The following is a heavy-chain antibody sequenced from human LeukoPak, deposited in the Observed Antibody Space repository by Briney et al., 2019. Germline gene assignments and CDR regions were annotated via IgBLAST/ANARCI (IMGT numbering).Heavy chain of an antibody. CDR3: AKDREYSSSWFPFFDY. CDR2: IRYDGSNK. D-gene: IGHD6-13*01. J-gene: IGHJ4*02. Sequence: GGSLRLSCAASGFTFSSYGMHWVRQAPGKGLEWVAFIRYDGSNKYYADSVKGRFTISRDNSKNTLYLQMNSLRAEDTAVYYCAKDREYSSSWFPFFDYWGQGNLVTVSS. CDR1: GFTFSSYG. V-gene: IGHV3-30*02.